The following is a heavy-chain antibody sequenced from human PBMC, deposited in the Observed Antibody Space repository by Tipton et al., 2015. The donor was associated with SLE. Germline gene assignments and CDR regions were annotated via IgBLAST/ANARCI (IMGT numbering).Heavy chain of an antibody. D-gene: IGHD3-10*01. CDR3: ARDRRVRGVADY. V-gene: IGHV4-34*01. Sequence: TLSLTCAVYGGSFSGYYWSWIRQPPGKGLEWIGEINHSGSTKYNPSLKSRVTISIDTSKNQFSLKLSSVTAADTAVYYCARDRRVRGVADYWGQGTLVTVSS. CDR1: GGSFSGYY. J-gene: IGHJ4*02. CDR2: INHSGST.